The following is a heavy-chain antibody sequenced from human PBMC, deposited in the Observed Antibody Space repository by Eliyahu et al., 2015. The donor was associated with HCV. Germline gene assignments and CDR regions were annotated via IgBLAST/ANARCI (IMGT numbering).Heavy chain of an antibody. CDR2: IYSGGST. CDR1: GFTVSSNY. J-gene: IGHJ4*02. V-gene: IGHV3-66*01. D-gene: IGHD4-17*01. Sequence: EVQLVESGGGLVQPGGSLRLSCAASGFTVSSNYMSWVRQAPGKGLEGVSVIYSGGSTYYADSVKGRFTISRDNSKNTLYLQMNSLRAEDTAVYYCARDNSDYGVPNDYWGQGTLVTVSS. CDR3: ARDNSDYGVPNDY.